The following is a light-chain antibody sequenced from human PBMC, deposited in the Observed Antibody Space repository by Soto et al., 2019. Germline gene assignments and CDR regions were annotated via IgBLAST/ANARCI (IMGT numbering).Light chain of an antibody. V-gene: IGLV1-47*01. CDR1: SSNIGSDY. Sequence: QSVLTQPPSASGTPGQRVSISCAGTSSNIGSDYVFWFHQLPGAAPKLLMYRDNQRPSGVPGRFSGSKSGTSASLAISGLRSEDEGDYYCAAWDDSLSDVVFGGGTKLTVL. J-gene: IGLJ2*01. CDR3: AAWDDSLSDVV. CDR2: RDN.